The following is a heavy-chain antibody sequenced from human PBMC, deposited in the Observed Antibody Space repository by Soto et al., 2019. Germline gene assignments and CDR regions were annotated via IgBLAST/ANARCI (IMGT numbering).Heavy chain of an antibody. CDR1: GGTFSSYA. CDR3: ARGRGYCSSTSCYARGNYYYYGMDV. J-gene: IGHJ6*02. D-gene: IGHD2-2*01. CDR2: IIPIFGTA. Sequence: SVKVSCKASGGTFSSYAISWVRQAPGQGLEWMGGIIPIFGTANYAQKFQGRVTITADESTSTAYMELSSLRSEDTAVYYCARGRGYCSSTSCYARGNYYYYGMDVWGQGTTVTVSS. V-gene: IGHV1-69*13.